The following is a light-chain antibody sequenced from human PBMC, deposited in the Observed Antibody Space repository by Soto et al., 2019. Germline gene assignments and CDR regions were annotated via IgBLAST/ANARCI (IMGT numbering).Light chain of an antibody. CDR2: GAS. V-gene: IGKV3-20*01. CDR3: QQYGSSPA. Sequence: EIVLTQSPGTLSLSPGERATLSCRASQSVSSSSLAWYQQKPGQAPRLLIYGASSRATGIPARFSGSGSGTDFTLTISRLEPEDVALYYCQQYGSSPAFGGGTKVEIK. J-gene: IGKJ4*01. CDR1: QSVSSSS.